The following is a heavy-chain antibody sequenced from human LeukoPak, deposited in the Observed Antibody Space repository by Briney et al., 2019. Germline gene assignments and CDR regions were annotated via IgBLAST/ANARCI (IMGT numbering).Heavy chain of an antibody. D-gene: IGHD1-26*01. CDR1: GFTVSSNY. Sequence: GGSLRLSCAASGFTVSSNYMSWVRQAPGKGLEWVSVIYSGGNIYYADSVKGRFTISRDNSKNSLYLHMSSLRAEDTAVYYCARLAGAGSSGFDYWGQGTLVTVSS. CDR2: IYSGGNI. V-gene: IGHV3-66*01. CDR3: ARLAGAGSSGFDY. J-gene: IGHJ4*02.